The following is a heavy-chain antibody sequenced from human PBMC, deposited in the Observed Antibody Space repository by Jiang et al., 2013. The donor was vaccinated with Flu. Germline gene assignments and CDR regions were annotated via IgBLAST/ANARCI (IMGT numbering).Heavy chain of an antibody. CDR2: INHSKKI. J-gene: IGHJ4*02. V-gene: IGHV4-34*01. CDR3: AKYQGNDYYSLDY. Sequence: EWIGEINHSKKINYNPSLKSRVTISVDTSKNHFSLKLTSLTAADTAVYYCAKYQGNDYYSLDYWGQGTLVTVSS. D-gene: IGHD3-10*01.